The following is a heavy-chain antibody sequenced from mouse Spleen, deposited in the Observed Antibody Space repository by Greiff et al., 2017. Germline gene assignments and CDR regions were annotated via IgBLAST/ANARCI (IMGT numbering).Heavy chain of an antibody. CDR2: IDPETGGT. J-gene: IGHJ2*01. D-gene: IGHD2-1*01. CDR3: TRGDYYGPYYFDY. CDR1: GYTFTDYE. Sequence: VKLMESGAELVRPWASVTLSCKASGYTFTDYEMHWVKQTPVHGLEWIGAIDPETGGTAYNQKFKGKAILTADKSSSTAYMELRSLTSEDSAVYYCTRGDYYGPYYFDYWGQGTTLTVSS. V-gene: IGHV1-15*01.